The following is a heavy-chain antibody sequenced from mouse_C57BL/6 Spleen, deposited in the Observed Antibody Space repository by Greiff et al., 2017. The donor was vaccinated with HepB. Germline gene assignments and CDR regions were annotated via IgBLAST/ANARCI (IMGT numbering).Heavy chain of an antibody. CDR3: ARTNWFAY. CDR1: GFTFSSYT. CDR2: ISGGGGNT. Sequence: EVQGVESGGGLVKPGGSLKLSCAASGFTFSSYTMSWVRPTPEKRLEWVATISGGGGNTYYPDSVKGRFTISRDNAKNTLYLQMSSLRSEDTALYYCARTNWFAYWGQGTLVTVSA. V-gene: IGHV5-9*01. J-gene: IGHJ3*01.